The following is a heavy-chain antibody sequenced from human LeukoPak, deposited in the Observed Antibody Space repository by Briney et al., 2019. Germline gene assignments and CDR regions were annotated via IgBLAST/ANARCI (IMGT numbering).Heavy chain of an antibody. CDR2: INPNSGGT. J-gene: IGHJ3*02. Sequence: ASVKVSCKASGYTFTGYYIHWVRQAPGQGLEWMGWINPNSGGTSFAQKFQGRVTMTRDTSISTAYMELSRLRSDDTAVYYCARETVVPRPDDAFDIWGQGTMVTVSS. D-gene: IGHD4-23*01. CDR1: GYTFTGYY. V-gene: IGHV1-2*02. CDR3: ARETVVPRPDDAFDI.